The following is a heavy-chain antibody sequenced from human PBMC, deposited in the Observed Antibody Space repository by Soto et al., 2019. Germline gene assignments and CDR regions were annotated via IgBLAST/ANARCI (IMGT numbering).Heavy chain of an antibody. Sequence: SETLSLTCTVSGGSISSYYWSWIRQPPGKGLEWIGYIYYSGSTNYNPSLKSRVTISVDTSKDQFSLKLSSVTAADTAVYYCARGSRWQSYGMDVWGQGTTVTVSS. CDR2: IYYSGST. V-gene: IGHV4-59*01. J-gene: IGHJ6*02. D-gene: IGHD2-15*01. CDR1: GGSISSYY. CDR3: ARGSRWQSYGMDV.